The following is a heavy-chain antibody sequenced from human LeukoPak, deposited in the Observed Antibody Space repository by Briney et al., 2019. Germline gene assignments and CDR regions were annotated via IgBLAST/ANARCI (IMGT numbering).Heavy chain of an antibody. CDR2: IWYDGGSK. D-gene: IGHD4-17*01. Sequence: GRSLRLSCAASGFTFSTYGMHWVRQAPGKGLEWVAVIWYDGGSKYYADSVKGRFTISRDNSKNTLYLQMNSLRAEDTAVYYCARERNGDYTLLYWGQGSLVAV. J-gene: IGHJ4*02. CDR3: ARERNGDYTLLY. CDR1: GFTFSTYG. V-gene: IGHV3-33*01.